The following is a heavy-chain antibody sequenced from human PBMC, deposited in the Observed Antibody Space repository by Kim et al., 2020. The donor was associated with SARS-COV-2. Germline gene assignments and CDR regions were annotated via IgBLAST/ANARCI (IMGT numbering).Heavy chain of an antibody. CDR2: IWYDGSNK. D-gene: IGHD3-10*01. CDR1: GFTFSSYG. J-gene: IGHJ4*02. CDR3: AKDRFWFGETSYFDY. V-gene: IGHV3-33*06. Sequence: GGSLRLSCAASGFTFSSYGMHWVRQAPGKGLEWVAVIWYDGSNKYYADSVKGRFTISRDNSKNTLYLQMNSLRAEETAVYYCAKDRFWFGETSYFDYWGQGTLVTVSS.